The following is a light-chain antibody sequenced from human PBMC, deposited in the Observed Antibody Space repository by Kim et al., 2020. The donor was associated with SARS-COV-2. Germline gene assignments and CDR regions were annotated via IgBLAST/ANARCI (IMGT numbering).Light chain of an antibody. J-gene: IGLJ2*01. Sequence: ALGQTVSITCQGDSLRIYYATWYQQKPGQAPILVIYGKNNRPSGIPDRFSGSSSGNTASLTITGTQAGDEADYYCNSRDSNDNVVFGGGTQLTVL. CDR3: NSRDSNDNVV. V-gene: IGLV3-19*01. CDR1: SLRIYY. CDR2: GKN.